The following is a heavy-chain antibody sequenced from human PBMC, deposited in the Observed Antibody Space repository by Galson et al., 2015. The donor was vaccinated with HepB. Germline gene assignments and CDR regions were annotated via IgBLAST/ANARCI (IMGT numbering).Heavy chain of an antibody. J-gene: IGHJ4*02. V-gene: IGHV1-69*13. Sequence: SVKVSCKAYGGTFNSYRINWVRLAPGQGPEWMGGIIPIFGTSKYAQKFQGRVTLTADESTSTVYMELSSLRSEDTGVYYCAREGCTRKELGSCIDGVSYEYWGQGTLVTVSS. CDR1: GGTFNSYR. CDR3: AREGCTRKELGSCIDGVSYEY. D-gene: IGHD2-8*01. CDR2: IIPIFGTS.